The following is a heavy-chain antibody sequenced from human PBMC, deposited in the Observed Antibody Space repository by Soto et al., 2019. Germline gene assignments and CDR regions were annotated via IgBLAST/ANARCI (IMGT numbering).Heavy chain of an antibody. CDR3: ARERNFAYYYGMDV. J-gene: IGHJ6*02. CDR2: IWFDGTKK. V-gene: IGHV3-33*08. Sequence: PGGSLRLSCAASGFTFSSYWMSWVRQAPGKGLEWVAMIWFDGTKKYYEDSVKGRFTVSRDKSESTLYLQMDSLRAEDTAVYYCARERNFAYYYGMDVWGQGTTVTVSS. CDR1: GFTFSSYW. D-gene: IGHD3-9*01.